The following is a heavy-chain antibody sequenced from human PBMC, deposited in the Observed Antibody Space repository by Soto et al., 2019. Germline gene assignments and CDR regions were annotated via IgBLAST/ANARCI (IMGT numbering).Heavy chain of an antibody. CDR3: AKVGWDIVVVVAAAHQDY. CDR1: GFTFSSYA. D-gene: IGHD2-15*01. Sequence: EVQLLESGGGLVQPGGSLRLSCAASGFTFSSYAMSWVRQAPGKGLEWVSAISGSGGSTYYADSVKGRFTISRDNSKNTLYLQMNSLRAEDTAVYYCAKVGWDIVVVVAAAHQDYLGQGTLVTVSS. CDR2: ISGSGGST. V-gene: IGHV3-23*01. J-gene: IGHJ4*02.